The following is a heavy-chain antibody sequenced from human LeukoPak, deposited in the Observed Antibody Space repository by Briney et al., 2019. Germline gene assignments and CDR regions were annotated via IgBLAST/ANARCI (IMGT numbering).Heavy chain of an antibody. CDR1: GFTFRNFA. CDR3: VKGDNNILTGYYNSFDY. Sequence: PGGSLRLSCAASGFTFRNFAMSWVRQAPGKGLEWVSSISGSGISTYYADSVKGRFTISRDNSRDTLYRQMNSLRAEDTALYYCVKGDNNILTGYYNSFDYWGQGTLVTVSS. D-gene: IGHD3-9*01. V-gene: IGHV3-23*01. CDR2: ISGSGIST. J-gene: IGHJ4*02.